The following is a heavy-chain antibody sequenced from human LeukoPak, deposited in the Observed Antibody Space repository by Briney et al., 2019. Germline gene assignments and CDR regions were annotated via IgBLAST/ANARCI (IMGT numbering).Heavy chain of an antibody. Sequence: ASVKVSCKAPGYTFTGYYMHWVRQAPGQGLEWMGWINPNSGGTNYAQKFQGRVTMTRDTSISTAYMELSRLRSDDTAVYYCARVSRFGDRLGYCSGGSCHFDYWGQGTLVTVSS. CDR3: ARVSRFGDRLGYCSGGSCHFDY. J-gene: IGHJ4*02. D-gene: IGHD2-15*01. V-gene: IGHV1-2*02. CDR2: INPNSGGT. CDR1: GYTFTGYY.